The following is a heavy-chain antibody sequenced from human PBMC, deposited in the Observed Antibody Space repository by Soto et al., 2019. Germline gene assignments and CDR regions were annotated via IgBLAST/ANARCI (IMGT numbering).Heavy chain of an antibody. Sequence: PGGSLRLSCVASGFTFSSYAMSWVRQFPGKGLEWVSTISDAAGSAYYVDSVKGRFTISRDNSKKTLYLQMNSLRAEDSAVYNCARPYGGKIGDAPDLWGPGTMVTVSS. J-gene: IGHJ3*01. V-gene: IGHV3-23*01. CDR2: ISDAAGSA. CDR1: GFTFSSYA. D-gene: IGHD4-17*01. CDR3: ARPYGGKIGDAPDL.